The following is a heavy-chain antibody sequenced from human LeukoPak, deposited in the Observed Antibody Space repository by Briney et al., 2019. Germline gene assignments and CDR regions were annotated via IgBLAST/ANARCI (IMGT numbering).Heavy chain of an antibody. CDR1: GFTLSIYS. Sequence: GSLRLYCTASGFTLSIYSMTWVPQAPGKGLEWVASISSSSTYIYYADSVKGRFTISRDNAKNSLYLQMNSLRAEDMAVYYCARVYSWRYCARHWGQGTLVTLSS. CDR3: ARVYSWRYCARH. CDR2: ISSSSTYI. V-gene: IGHV3-21*01. J-gene: IGHJ4*02. D-gene: IGHD1-26*01.